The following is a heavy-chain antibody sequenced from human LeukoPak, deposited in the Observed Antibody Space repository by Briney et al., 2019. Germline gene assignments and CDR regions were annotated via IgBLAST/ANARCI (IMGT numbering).Heavy chain of an antibody. D-gene: IGHD1-26*01. V-gene: IGHV3-15*01. CDR1: GLTLTNAW. Sequence: GGSLRLSCTASGLTLTNAWVSWVRQAPGKRLEWVGRIKRQSDGGTTDYAAPVSGRFTISRDDSKNTVYLQMSGLKTEDTAMYYCKGATTTFDIWGQGTMVTVSS. CDR2: IKRQSDGGTT. CDR3: KGATTTFDI. J-gene: IGHJ3*02.